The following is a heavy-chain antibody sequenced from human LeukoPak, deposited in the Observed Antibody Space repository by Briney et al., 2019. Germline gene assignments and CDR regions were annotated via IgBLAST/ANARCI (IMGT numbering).Heavy chain of an antibody. CDR3: ARGYYDFWSGHTSPFDY. V-gene: IGHV1-2*02. J-gene: IGHJ4*02. CDR2: INPNSGGT. CDR1: GYTFTGYY. D-gene: IGHD3-3*01. Sequence: ASVKVSCKASGYTFTGYYMHWVRQAPGQGLAWMGWINPNSGGTNYAQKFQGRVTMTRDTSISTAYMELSRLRSDDTAVYYCARGYYDFWSGHTSPFDYWGQGTLVTVSS.